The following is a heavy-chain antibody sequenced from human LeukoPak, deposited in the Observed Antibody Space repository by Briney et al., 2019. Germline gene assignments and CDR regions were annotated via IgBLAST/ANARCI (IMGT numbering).Heavy chain of an antibody. CDR2: INPNSGGT. CDR3: ARKPAAYNWFDP. D-gene: IGHD2-2*01. Sequence: GASVKVSCKASGYTFTGYYMHWLRQAPGQGLEWMGWINPNSGGTNYAQKFQGRVTMTRDTSISTAYMELSRLRSDDTAVYYCARKPAAYNWFDPWGQGTLVTVSS. V-gene: IGHV1-2*02. J-gene: IGHJ5*02. CDR1: GYTFTGYY.